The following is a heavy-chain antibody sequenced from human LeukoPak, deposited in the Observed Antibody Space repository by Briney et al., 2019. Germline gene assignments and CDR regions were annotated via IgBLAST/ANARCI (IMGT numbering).Heavy chain of an antibody. J-gene: IGHJ4*02. V-gene: IGHV1-8*02. CDR3: ARSVWFGELWNHY. CDR1: GYTFTGYY. D-gene: IGHD3-10*01. Sequence: GASVKVSCKASGYTFTGYYMHWVRQAPGQGLEWMGWMNPNSGNTGYAQKFQGRVTMTRNTSISTAYMELSSLRSEDTAVYYCARSVWFGELWNHYWGQGTLVTVSS. CDR2: MNPNSGNT.